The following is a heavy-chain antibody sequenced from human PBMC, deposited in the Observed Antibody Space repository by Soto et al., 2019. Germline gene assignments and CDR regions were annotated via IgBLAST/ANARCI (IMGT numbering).Heavy chain of an antibody. V-gene: IGHV4-31*03. Sequence: QVQLQESGPGLVKPSQTLSLTCTVSGGSLSSGGYYWSWIRQHPGKGLEWIGYIYYSGSTHYNPSLKSRVTISLDTSKNEFSLKLSSVTAADTAVYHCARDEAASGTYFDYWGQGTLVTVSS. J-gene: IGHJ4*02. CDR2: IYYSGST. CDR3: ARDEAASGTYFDY. D-gene: IGHD6-13*01. CDR1: GGSLSSGGYY.